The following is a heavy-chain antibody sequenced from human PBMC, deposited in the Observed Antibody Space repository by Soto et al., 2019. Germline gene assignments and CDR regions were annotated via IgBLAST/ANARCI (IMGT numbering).Heavy chain of an antibody. CDR1: GFTFSSYA. V-gene: IGHV3-23*01. J-gene: IGHJ6*02. D-gene: IGHD1-26*01. CDR2: ISSSGAGT. Sequence: EVQLLESGGGLVQPGGSLRLSCAASGFTFSSYAMTWVRQAPGKGLEWVSGISSSGAGTNYAGSVKGRFTISRDNSKNTVYRQMNSLRAEDTAVYYWAKGKLFVGVTFFGMDVWGQGTTVTVSS. CDR3: AKGKLFVGVTFFGMDV.